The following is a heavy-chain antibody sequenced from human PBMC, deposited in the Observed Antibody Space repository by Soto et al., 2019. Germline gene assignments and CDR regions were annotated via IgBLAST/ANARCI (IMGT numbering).Heavy chain of an antibody. CDR2: INAGNGNT. J-gene: IGHJ6*02. V-gene: IGHV1-3*01. D-gene: IGHD5-18*01. Sequence: ASVKVSCKASGYTFTSYATHWVRQAPGQRLEWMGWINAGNGNTKYSQKFQGRVTITRDTSASTAYMELSSLRSEDTAVYYCARGGYSYGYYGMDVWGQGTTVTVSS. CDR1: GYTFTSYA. CDR3: ARGGYSYGYYGMDV.